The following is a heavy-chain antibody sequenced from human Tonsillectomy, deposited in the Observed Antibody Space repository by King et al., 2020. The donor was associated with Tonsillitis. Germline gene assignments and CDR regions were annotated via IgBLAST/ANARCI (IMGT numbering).Heavy chain of an antibody. J-gene: IGHJ4*02. Sequence: VQLVESGGGLVQPGGSVKLPCAVSGFTFSNYTMSWVRQAPGKGLEWVSSISGGGGTAYYADSVKGRFTISRDNSKNTLYLQMNSLRVEDTAVYYCTKLFTIVRGVFKSSGFFDYWGQGTLVTVSS. CDR2: ISGGGGTA. CDR1: GFTFSNYT. D-gene: IGHD3-10*01. CDR3: TKLFTIVRGVFKSSGFFDY. V-gene: IGHV3-23*04.